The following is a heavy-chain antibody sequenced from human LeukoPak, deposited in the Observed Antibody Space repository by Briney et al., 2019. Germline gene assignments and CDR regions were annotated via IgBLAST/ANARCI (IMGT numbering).Heavy chain of an antibody. V-gene: IGHV3-74*01. CDR1: GFTFSSFW. J-gene: IGHJ5*02. CDR3: AKSNWFDP. Sequence: SGGSLTLSCAASGFTFSSFWMHWVRQAPGKGLVWVSRINIDGSNTNYADSVKGRFTIPRDNAKNTLYLQMNSLRAEDTAIYYCAKSNWFDPWGQGTLVTVSS. CDR2: INIDGSNT.